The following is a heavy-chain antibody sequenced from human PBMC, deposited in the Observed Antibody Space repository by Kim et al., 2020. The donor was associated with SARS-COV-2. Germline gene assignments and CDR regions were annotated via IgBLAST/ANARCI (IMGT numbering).Heavy chain of an antibody. CDR1: GGSFSDYT. J-gene: IGHJ6*02. CDR3: ARGRAGVVPSPVLGLGPYYHYYAMDV. D-gene: IGHD2-8*02. V-gene: IGHV4-34*01. CDR2: INNSGST. Sequence: SETLSLTCAVYGGSFSDYTWTWIRQPPGKGLEWIGEINNSGSTNPSRSLKSRITIPVDTSKSQFSLRLKSMTATDAAVYYCARGRAGVVPSPVLGLGPYYHYYAMDVWGRGTPVAVSS.